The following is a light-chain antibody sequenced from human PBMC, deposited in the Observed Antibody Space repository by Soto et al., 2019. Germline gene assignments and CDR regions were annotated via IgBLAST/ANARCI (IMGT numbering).Light chain of an antibody. CDR3: QQSYITPWT. Sequence: DIQMTQSPSSLSASVGDRVTITCRASQSIGGYLNWYQQKPGKAPKLLIYGASSLQSGVPSRFIGIGAGTDFTLTISSRQPEDFATYCCQQSYITPWTFGQGTKVEIK. V-gene: IGKV1-39*01. CDR2: GAS. CDR1: QSIGGY. J-gene: IGKJ1*01.